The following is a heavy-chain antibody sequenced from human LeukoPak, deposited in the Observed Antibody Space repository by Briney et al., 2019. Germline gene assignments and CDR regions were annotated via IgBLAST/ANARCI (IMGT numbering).Heavy chain of an antibody. CDR3: ARTHLNKYCGGDCFDWFDP. J-gene: IGHJ5*02. CDR2: IIPIFGTA. CDR1: GGTFSSYA. D-gene: IGHD2-21*02. Sequence: SVKVSCKASGGTFSSYAISWVRQAPGQGLEWMGRIIPIFGTANYAQKFQGRVTITTDESTSTAYMELSSLRSEDTAVYYCARTHLNKYCGGDCFDWFDPWGQGTLVTVSS. V-gene: IGHV1-69*05.